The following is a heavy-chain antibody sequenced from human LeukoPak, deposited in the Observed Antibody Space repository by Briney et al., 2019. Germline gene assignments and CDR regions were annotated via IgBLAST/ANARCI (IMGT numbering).Heavy chain of an antibody. Sequence: SETLSLTCTVSGGSISSYYWSWIRQPPGKGLEWIGYIYYSGSTNYNPSLKSRVTISVDTSKNQLSLKLSSVTAADTAVYYCARASILTGYYNYWGQGTLVTVSS. CDR2: IYYSGST. CDR1: GGSISSYY. CDR3: ARASILTGYYNY. D-gene: IGHD3-9*01. V-gene: IGHV4-59*01. J-gene: IGHJ4*02.